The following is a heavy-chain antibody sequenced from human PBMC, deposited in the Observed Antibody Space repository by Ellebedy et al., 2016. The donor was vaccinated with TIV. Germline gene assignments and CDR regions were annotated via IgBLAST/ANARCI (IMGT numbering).Heavy chain of an antibody. J-gene: IGHJ4*02. Sequence: GESLKISCAASGSTFSGYWMHWVRQAPGKGLMWVSRINSDGSTTSYADSVKGRFTISRDNTKNTLYLQMNSLRAEDTGVYYCARRSSGYCVGVKCTTDFDYWGRGTLVTVSS. D-gene: IGHD2-2*03. CDR2: INSDGSTT. CDR3: ARRSSGYCVGVKCTTDFDY. V-gene: IGHV3-74*01. CDR1: GSTFSGYW.